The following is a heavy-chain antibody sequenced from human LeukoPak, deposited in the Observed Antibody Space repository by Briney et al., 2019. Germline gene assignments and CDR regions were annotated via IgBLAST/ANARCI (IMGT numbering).Heavy chain of an antibody. V-gene: IGHV3-15*01. CDR3: TTVGTVTPSAAFDI. CDR2: IKSETDGGTT. CDR1: GFTFSNAW. D-gene: IGHD4-17*01. Sequence: GGSLRLSCAASGFTFSNAWMSWVRQAPGKGLEWVGRIKSETDGGTTDYAAPVKGRFTISRDDSKNTLYLQMNSLKTEDTAVYYCTTVGTVTPSAAFDIWGQGTMVTVSS. J-gene: IGHJ3*02.